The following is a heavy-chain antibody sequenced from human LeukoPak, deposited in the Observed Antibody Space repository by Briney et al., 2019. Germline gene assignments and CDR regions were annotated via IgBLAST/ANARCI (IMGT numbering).Heavy chain of an antibody. Sequence: SETLSLTCTVSGGSISSGSYYWSWIRHHPGKGLEWIGHIYYSGRTYYNPSLKSRVTISVDTSKNQFSLKLSSMTAADTAVYYCGRDRGRDGYNDNWFDPWGQGTLVTVFS. CDR1: GGSISSGSYY. CDR2: IYYSGRT. V-gene: IGHV4-31*03. CDR3: GRDRGRDGYNDNWFDP. J-gene: IGHJ5*02. D-gene: IGHD5-24*01.